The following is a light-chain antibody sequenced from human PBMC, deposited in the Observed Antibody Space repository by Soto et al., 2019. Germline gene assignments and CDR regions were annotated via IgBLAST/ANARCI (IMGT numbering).Light chain of an antibody. CDR2: GAS. J-gene: IGKJ2*01. V-gene: IGKV3-20*01. CDR3: QQYGSSPQYT. CDR1: QSVGSSH. Sequence: EIVLTQSPGTLSLSPGERATLSCRASQSVGSSHLAWYQQKPGQAPLRLIYGASSRATGIPDRFSGSGSGTDFTLTNSRLEPEDFVVYYCQQYGSSPQYTFGQGTMVELK.